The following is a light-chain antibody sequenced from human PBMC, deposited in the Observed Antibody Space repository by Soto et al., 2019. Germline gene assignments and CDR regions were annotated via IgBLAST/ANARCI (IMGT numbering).Light chain of an antibody. CDR2: WAS. V-gene: IGKV4-1*01. CDR1: QSVLYSSNNKNY. Sequence: DIVKTQSPDSLAVSLGERATINCKSSQSVLYSSNNKNYLAWYQQKPGQPPKLLIHWASTRESGVPDRFSGSGSGTDFTLTISSLQAEDVAVYYCQQYYDTRIFGQGTKLEIK. J-gene: IGKJ2*01. CDR3: QQYYDTRI.